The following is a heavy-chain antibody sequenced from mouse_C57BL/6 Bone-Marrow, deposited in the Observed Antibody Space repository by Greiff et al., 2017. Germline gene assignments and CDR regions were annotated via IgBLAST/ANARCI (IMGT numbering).Heavy chain of an antibody. J-gene: IGHJ4*01. CDR3: ARNRDSDYYGSSYAMDY. CDR2: IWSGGST. CDR1: GFSLTSYG. V-gene: IGHV2-2*01. D-gene: IGHD1-1*01. Sequence: VQLQESGPGLVQPSQSLSITCTVSGFSLTSYGVHWVRQSPGKGLEWLGVIWSGGSTDYNAAFISRLSISKDNSKSQVFFKMNSLQADDTAIYYCARNRDSDYYGSSYAMDYWGQGTSVTVSS.